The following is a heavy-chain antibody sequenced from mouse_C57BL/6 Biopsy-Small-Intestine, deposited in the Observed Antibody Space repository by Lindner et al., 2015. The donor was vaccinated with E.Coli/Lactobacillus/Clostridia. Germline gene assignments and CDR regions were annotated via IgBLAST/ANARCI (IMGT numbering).Heavy chain of an antibody. J-gene: IGHJ4*01. D-gene: IGHD2-2*01. CDR3: TRGRLRRGSYYFTVDY. CDR1: GYTFTDYE. Sequence: VQLQESGAELVRPGASVTLSCKASGYTFTDYEMYWVKQTPVHGLEWIGAIDPETGGTGNNQKFKGKAMLTADKSSSTAYMELRSLTSEDSAVYFCTRGRLRRGSYYFTVDYWGQGTSVTVSS. CDR2: IDPETGGT. V-gene: IGHV1-15*01.